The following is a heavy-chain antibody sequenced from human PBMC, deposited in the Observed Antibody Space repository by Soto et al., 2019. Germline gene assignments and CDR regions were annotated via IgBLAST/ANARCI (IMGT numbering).Heavy chain of an antibody. D-gene: IGHD1-26*01. CDR2: IKQDGSEE. J-gene: IGHJ4*01. Sequence: PGGSLRLSCVASGFPFSSHWMSWVRQAPGKGLEWVANIKQDGSEEHYVDSAKGRFTVSRDNAKNSLHLQMNSLRAEDTAVYYCARVVGATNTLHNWGQGTLVTVSS. V-gene: IGHV3-7*01. CDR1: GFPFSSHW. CDR3: ARVVGATNTLHN.